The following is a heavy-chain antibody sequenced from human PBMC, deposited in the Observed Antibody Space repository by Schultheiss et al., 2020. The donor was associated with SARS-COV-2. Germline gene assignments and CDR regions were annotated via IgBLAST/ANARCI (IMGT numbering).Heavy chain of an antibody. Sequence: GGSLRLSCAASGFTFSTYSMNWVRQAPGKGLEWLSYISETSHLIYYADSVKGRFIMSRDDGRNSLYLQMNRLRVEDTAVYYCAKVGDCTGDNCYKFYYYGMDVWGQGTTVTVSS. CDR2: ISETSHLI. V-gene: IGHV3-48*04. CDR3: AKVGDCTGDNCYKFYYYGMDV. D-gene: IGHD2-8*02. J-gene: IGHJ6*02. CDR1: GFTFSTYS.